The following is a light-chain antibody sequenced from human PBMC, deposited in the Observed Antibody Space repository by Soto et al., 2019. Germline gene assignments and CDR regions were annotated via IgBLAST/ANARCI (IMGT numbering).Light chain of an antibody. CDR2: GAS. J-gene: IGKJ5*01. CDR3: QQYNNWIT. CDR1: QSVDIN. Sequence: EIVLTQSPATLSVSPGDRVTLSCRASQSVDINLAWYQQKAGQAPRLLVYGASTKATDMPGRFSGRGSGTEFTLTINNLQSEDFAVYYCQQYNNWITFGQGTRLEIK. V-gene: IGKV3-15*01.